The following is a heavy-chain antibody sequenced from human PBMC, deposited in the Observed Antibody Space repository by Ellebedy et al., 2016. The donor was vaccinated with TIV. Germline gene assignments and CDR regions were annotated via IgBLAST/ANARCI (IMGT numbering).Heavy chain of an antibody. CDR1: GYTFTSYF. D-gene: IGHD5-12*01. CDR3: ATGPYTGYEYTVDF. J-gene: IGHJ4*02. V-gene: IGHV1-69*10. Sequence: ASVKVSCKASGYTFTSYFMHWVRQAPGQGLEWMGGVIPTLGISHYSQNFQGRVSITADSTMSTAYMEVSRLTSEDTAVYYCATGPYTGYEYTVDFWGRGTLVTVSS. CDR2: VIPTLGIS.